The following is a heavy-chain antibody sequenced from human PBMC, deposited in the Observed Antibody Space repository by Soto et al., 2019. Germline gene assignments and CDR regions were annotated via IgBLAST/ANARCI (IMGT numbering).Heavy chain of an antibody. CDR2: ISGAGGVT. CDR3: ARGGCARSSCSCDW. J-gene: IGHJ4*02. Sequence: ELQVLESGGGLVQSGGSLRLSCAASGFTFNQYAMNWVRQAPGKGLDWVSAISGAGGVTEYADSVQGRFTISRDNSKKTVYLDMNSLRVEDTAIYYCARGGCARSSCSCDWWGQGTLVTVS. D-gene: IGHD6-13*01. CDR1: GFTFNQYA. V-gene: IGHV3-23*01.